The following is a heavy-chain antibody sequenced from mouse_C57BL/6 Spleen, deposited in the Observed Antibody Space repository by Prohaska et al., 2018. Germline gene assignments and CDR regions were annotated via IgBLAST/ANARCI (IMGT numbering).Heavy chain of an antibody. Sequence: LHQSDAELVKPGASVNISCKVYRYTFTHHTIHWMKQRPEQGLEWIGYIYPRYFITKDNEKFKGKATLSGDLSFRTAYMQLKSMPSHAFSAYLSVIRTKQYFDPRGQGTILRICS. J-gene: IGHJ2*01. CDR1: RYTFTHHT. CDR3: VIRTKQYFDP. CDR2: IYPRYFIT. V-gene: IGHV1-78*01. D-gene: IGHD1-3*01.